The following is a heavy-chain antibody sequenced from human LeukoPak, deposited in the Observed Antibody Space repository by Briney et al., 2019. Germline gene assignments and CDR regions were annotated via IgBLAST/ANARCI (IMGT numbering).Heavy chain of an antibody. CDR2: INPNSGGT. CDR1: GYTFTGYY. CDR3: AREICSSTSCYDGRGWFDP. J-gene: IGHJ5*02. D-gene: IGHD2-2*01. V-gene: IGHV1-2*02. Sequence: ASVKVSCKASGYTFTGYYMHWVRQAPGQGLEWMGWINPNSGGTNYAQKFQGRVTMTRDTSISTAYMELSRLRSDDTAVYYCAREICSSTSCYDGRGWFDPWGQGTLVTVFS.